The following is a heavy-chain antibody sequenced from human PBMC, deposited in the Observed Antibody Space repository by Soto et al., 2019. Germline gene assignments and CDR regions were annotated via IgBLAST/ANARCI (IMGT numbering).Heavy chain of an antibody. CDR2: ISSSSSYI. J-gene: IGHJ6*02. D-gene: IGHD6-6*01. CDR3: ARDFISSSGAYYYYYGMDV. CDR1: GFTFSCYI. Sequence: LXLSCASSGFTFSCYIMNWFRQAPGKGLEWVSSISSSSSYIYYADSVKGRFTISRDNAKNSLYLQMNSLRAEDTAVYYCARDFISSSGAYYYYYGMDVWGQGTTVTVSS. V-gene: IGHV3-21*01.